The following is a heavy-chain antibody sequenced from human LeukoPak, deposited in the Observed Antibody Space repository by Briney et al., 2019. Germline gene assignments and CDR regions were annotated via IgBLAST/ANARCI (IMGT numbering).Heavy chain of an antibody. V-gene: IGHV2-70*11. CDR1: GFSLSTSRMC. Sequence: SGPTLVNPTQTLTLTCTFCGFSLSTSRMCVNWIRQPPGKALEWLGRIDWDDDKYYSTSLKTRLTISKDTSKNQVVLTITNVDPVDTATYYCARIWAGQDYFDYWGQGTLVTVSS. J-gene: IGHJ4*02. CDR3: ARIWAGQDYFDY. CDR2: IDWDDDK.